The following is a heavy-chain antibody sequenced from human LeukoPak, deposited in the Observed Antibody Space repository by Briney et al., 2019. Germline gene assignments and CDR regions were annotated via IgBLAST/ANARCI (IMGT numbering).Heavy chain of an antibody. J-gene: IGHJ4*02. CDR1: GFTFSSYG. CDR2: IRYDGSNK. V-gene: IGHV3-30*02. Sequence: PGGSLRLPCAASGFTFSSYGMHWVRQAPGKGLEWVAFIRYDGSNKYYADSVRGRFTISRDNSKNTLYLQMNSLRAEDTAVYYCAKDRLRSTSYFDYWGQGTLVTVSS. D-gene: IGHD2/OR15-2a*01. CDR3: AKDRLRSTSYFDY.